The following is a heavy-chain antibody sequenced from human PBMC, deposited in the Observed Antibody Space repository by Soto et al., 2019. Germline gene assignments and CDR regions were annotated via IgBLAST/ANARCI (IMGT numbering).Heavy chain of an antibody. V-gene: IGHV1-18*01. CDR2: IIAYNGNT. CDR3: ERKEVVTHYYYYGMDV. Sequence: ASVKGSCKASGDTSTSYGISWVRQSPGQGLEWMGLIIAYNGNTNYAQKLQGRVTMTTDTSTSTPYLELSRLRSEDTAVYYCERKEVVTHYYYYGMDVWGQGTTVTV. D-gene: IGHD2-21*02. CDR1: GDTSTSYG. J-gene: IGHJ6*02.